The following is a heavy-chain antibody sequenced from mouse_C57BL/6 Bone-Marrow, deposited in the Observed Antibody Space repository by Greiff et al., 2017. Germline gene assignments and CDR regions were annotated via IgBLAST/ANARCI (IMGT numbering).Heavy chain of an antibody. D-gene: IGHD2-12*01. CDR1: GYTFTSYW. CDR3: ARTPGLRLDY. Sequence: QVQLQQPGAELVMPGASVKLSCKASGYTFTSYWMHWVKQRPGQGLEWIGEIDPSGSYTNYNQKFKGKSTLTVDKSSSTAYMQLSSLTSEDSAVYYCARTPGLRLDYWGQGTTLTVSS. CDR2: IDPSGSYT. J-gene: IGHJ2*01. V-gene: IGHV1-69*01.